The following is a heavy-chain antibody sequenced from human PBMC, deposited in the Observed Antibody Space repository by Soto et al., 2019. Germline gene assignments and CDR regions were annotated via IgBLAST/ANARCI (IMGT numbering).Heavy chain of an antibody. Sequence: QVQLVQSGAEVKKPGSSVKVSCKASGGTFSSYAISWVRQAPGQGLEWMGGIIPISETPNYAQKFQGRVTITGDESKSTAYMEMSSLRSEDTAVYYCARSQGSSTSLEIYYYYYYGMDVWGQGTTVTVSS. CDR3: ARSQGSSTSLEIYYYYYYGMDV. CDR1: GGTFSSYA. V-gene: IGHV1-69*01. J-gene: IGHJ6*02. D-gene: IGHD2-2*01. CDR2: IIPISETP.